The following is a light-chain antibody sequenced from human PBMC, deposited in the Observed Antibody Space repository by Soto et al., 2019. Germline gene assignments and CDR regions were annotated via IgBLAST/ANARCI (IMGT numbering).Light chain of an antibody. V-gene: IGLV2-14*01. CDR1: SSDVGGYRY. J-gene: IGLJ1*01. CDR2: EVS. CDR3: SSYTSSSTV. Sequence: QSVLTQPASVSGSPGQSITISCTGTSSDVGGYRYVSWFQQHPGKAPKLMIYEVSNRPSGVSIRFSGSKSGNTASLTISGLQAEDEADYYCSSYTSSSTVFGTGTKVTVL.